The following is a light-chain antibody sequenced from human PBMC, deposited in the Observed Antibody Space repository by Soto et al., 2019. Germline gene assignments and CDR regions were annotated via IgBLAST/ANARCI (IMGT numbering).Light chain of an antibody. CDR3: AAWDGSLNGWV. Sequence: QSVLTQPPSASGTPGQRVTISCSGSRSNIGSDTVNWYQQLPETAPKLLIYSNNQRPSGVPDRFSGSKSGTSASLAISGLQSEDEADYYCAAWDGSLNGWVFGGETKVTVL. CDR2: SNN. V-gene: IGLV1-44*01. J-gene: IGLJ3*02. CDR1: RSNIGSDT.